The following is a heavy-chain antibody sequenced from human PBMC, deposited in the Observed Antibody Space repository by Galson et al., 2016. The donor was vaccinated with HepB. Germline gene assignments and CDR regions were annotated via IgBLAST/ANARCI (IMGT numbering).Heavy chain of an antibody. D-gene: IGHD6-19*01. V-gene: IGHV3-23*01. CDR3: AKGDKVTGWDN. J-gene: IGHJ4*02. CDR2: VSGSGTST. Sequence: LRLSCAASGLTFSSCAMYWVRQAPGKGLEWVSAVSGSGTSTYHANSVKGRFTVSRDNSKNTLYLQMNSLRAEDTAVYYCAKGDKVTGWDNWGQGTLVAVSS. CDR1: GLTFSSCA.